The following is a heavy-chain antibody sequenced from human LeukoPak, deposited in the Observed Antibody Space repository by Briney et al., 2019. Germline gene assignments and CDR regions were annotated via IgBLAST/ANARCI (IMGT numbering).Heavy chain of an antibody. D-gene: IGHD2-2*01. V-gene: IGHV1-8*01. J-gene: IGHJ5*02. Sequence: ASVKVSCKASGYTFTSYDINWVRQATGQGLEWMGWMNPNSGNTGYAQKFQGRVTMTRNTSISTAYMELSSLRSEDTAVYYCARGLYCSSTSCYLGWFDPWGQGTLVTVSS. CDR2: MNPNSGNT. CDR1: GYTFTSYD. CDR3: ARGLYCSSTSCYLGWFDP.